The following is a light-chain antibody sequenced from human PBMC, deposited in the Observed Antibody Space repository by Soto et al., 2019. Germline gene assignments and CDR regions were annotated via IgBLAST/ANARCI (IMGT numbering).Light chain of an antibody. CDR1: QSIRSY. Sequence: DIQMTQSPSSLSASVGDRVTITCRASQSIRSYLNWYQQKPGKAPKLPIYSTFSMQSGVPSRFSGSGSGTDFTLTISSLQPEDFATYYCQQTYSTPSIFGGGTKVDIK. CDR3: QQTYSTPSI. CDR2: STF. J-gene: IGKJ4*01. V-gene: IGKV1-39*01.